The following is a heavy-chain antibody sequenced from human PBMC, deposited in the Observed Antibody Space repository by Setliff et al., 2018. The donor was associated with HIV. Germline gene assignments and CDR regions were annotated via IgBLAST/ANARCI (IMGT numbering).Heavy chain of an antibody. CDR1: GYRLNTYG. J-gene: IGHJ4*02. Sequence: ASVKVSCKASGYRLNTYGISWVRQAPGQGLEWMGWLNTNSGNRAYAQKFQGRVTMTRNTSISTAYLDLSSLRSEDTAVYYCVGANHYDSDGYYFPYWGQGTLVTVSS. V-gene: IGHV1-8*02. D-gene: IGHD3-22*01. CDR2: LNTNSGNR. CDR3: VGANHYDSDGYYFPY.